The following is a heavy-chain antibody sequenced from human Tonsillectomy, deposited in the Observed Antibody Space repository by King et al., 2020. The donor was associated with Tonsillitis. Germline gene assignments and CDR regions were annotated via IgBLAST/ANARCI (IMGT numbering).Heavy chain of an antibody. Sequence: EVQLVESGGGLVQPGGSLRLSCAASGFTFSSYAMSWVRQAPGKGLEWVAVIYSGGTYTNYADSVKGRFTISRDNSKNTLYLQMKSLRAEATAVYYCASCGGDCSAFDPWAQGTLVTVSS. V-gene: IGHV3-23*03. J-gene: IGHJ5*02. CDR2: IYSGGTYT. CDR1: GFTFSSYA. CDR3: ASCGGDCSAFDP. D-gene: IGHD2-21*02.